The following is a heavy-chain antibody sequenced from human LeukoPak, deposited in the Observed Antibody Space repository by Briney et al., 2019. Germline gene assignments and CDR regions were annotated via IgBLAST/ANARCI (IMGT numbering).Heavy chain of an antibody. CDR1: GGSISSSSYY. Sequence: PSETLSLTCTVSGGSISSSSYYWGWIRQPPGRGLEWIGSIYYSGSTYYNPSLKSRVTISVDTSKNQFSLKLSSVTAADTAVYYCARDDYGTFDYWGQGTLVTVSS. D-gene: IGHD4-17*01. CDR2: IYYSGST. CDR3: ARDDYGTFDY. J-gene: IGHJ4*02. V-gene: IGHV4-39*07.